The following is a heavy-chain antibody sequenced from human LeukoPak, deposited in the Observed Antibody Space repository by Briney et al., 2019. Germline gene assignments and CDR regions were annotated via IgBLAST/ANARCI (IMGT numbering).Heavy chain of an antibody. J-gene: IGHJ6*04. CDR3: AKDGEWDIVVPTMDV. CDR1: GFTFSTSG. Sequence: GGSLRLSCAASGFTFSTSGMHWVRQAPGKGLEWVAVIWYDGSNKYYADSVKGRFTISRDNSKNTLSLQMNSLRAEDTAVYYCAKDGEWDIVVPTMDVWGKGTTVTVSS. CDR2: IWYDGSNK. D-gene: IGHD2-21*01. V-gene: IGHV3-30*02.